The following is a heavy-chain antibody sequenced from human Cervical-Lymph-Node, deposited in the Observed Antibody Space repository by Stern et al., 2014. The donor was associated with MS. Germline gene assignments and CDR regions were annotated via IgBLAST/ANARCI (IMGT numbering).Heavy chain of an antibody. Sequence: QITLKESGPALVKPTQTLTLTCNFSGFSLSTSGMRVSWIRQPPGKALEWLARTDWDDDKFYSTSLKTRLTISKDTSKNQVVLTMTNMDPVDTATYYCARSPPYYEFWNDYYYFDYWGQGTLVAVSS. D-gene: IGHD3-3*01. CDR1: GFSLSTSGMR. V-gene: IGHV2-70*04. CDR2: TDWDDDK. J-gene: IGHJ4*02. CDR3: ARSPPYYEFWNDYYYFDY.